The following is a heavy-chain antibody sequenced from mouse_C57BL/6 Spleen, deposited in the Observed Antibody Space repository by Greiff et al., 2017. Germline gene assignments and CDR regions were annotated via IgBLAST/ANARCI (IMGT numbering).Heavy chain of an antibody. Sequence: EVQLQQSGPELVKPGASVTISCKASGYSFTDYNMNWVKQSNGKSLEWIGVINPNYGTTSYNQKFKGKATLTVDQSSSTAYMQLNSLTSEDSAVYYWARGGSRGEAWFAYWGQGTLVTVSA. J-gene: IGHJ3*01. CDR1: GYSFTDYN. CDR3: ARGGSRGEAWFAY. D-gene: IGHD1-1*01. CDR2: INPNYGTT. V-gene: IGHV1-39*01.